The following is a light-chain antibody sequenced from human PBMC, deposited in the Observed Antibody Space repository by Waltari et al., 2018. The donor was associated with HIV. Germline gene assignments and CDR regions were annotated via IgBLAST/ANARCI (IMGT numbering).Light chain of an antibody. CDR2: DTR. CDR3: LLYYSGARV. J-gene: IGLJ2*01. V-gene: IGLV7-46*01. Sequence: QAVVTQEPSLTVSPGGTVTLTCGSSTGTVTSGHYPYWFQQKPCQAPRTLIYDTRHTHSWTPARFSGSLLGCKTALTLSGAQPEDQADYYCLLYYSGARVFGGGTTLTVL. CDR1: TGTVTSGHY.